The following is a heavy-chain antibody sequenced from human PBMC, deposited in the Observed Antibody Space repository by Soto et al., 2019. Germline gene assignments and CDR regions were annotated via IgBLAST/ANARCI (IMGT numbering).Heavy chain of an antibody. Sequence: GGSLRLSCAASGFIFSNAWMNWVRQAPGKGLEWVGRIKSKADGGASDYAAPVKGRFTISRDDSKNMLFLQMDSLKSDDSAVYFCTFGLLGPIANSWGQGTLVTVSS. CDR1: GFIFSNAW. J-gene: IGHJ5*02. CDR2: IKSKADGGAS. D-gene: IGHD2-21*01. V-gene: IGHV3-15*07. CDR3: TFGLLGPIANS.